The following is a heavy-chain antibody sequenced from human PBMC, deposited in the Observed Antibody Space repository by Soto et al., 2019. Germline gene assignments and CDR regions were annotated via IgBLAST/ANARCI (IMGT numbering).Heavy chain of an antibody. CDR1: GLTFSSYW. J-gene: IGHJ4*02. V-gene: IGHV3-74*01. CDR2: ISTDGSVT. Sequence: EVQLVESGGGLVQPGGSLRLSCAASGLTFSSYWMHWVRQAPGKGLVWVSRISTDGSVTTYADSVTGHFTISRANAKNTLYLQMNSLRTEYKAVYYCARAAYSSGGGGFDYWGQGTLVTVSS. D-gene: IGHD6-19*01. CDR3: ARAAYSSGGGGFDY.